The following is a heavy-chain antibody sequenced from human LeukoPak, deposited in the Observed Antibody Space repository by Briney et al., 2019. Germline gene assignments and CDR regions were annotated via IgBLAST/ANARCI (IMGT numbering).Heavy chain of an antibody. CDR3: ARQGEGGRAFDI. Sequence: SETLSLTCTVSGASISSSSYYWGWIRQPPGKGLEWIGNIYYSGSTYYNPSLKSRVTISVDSSKNQFSLKLRSVTAADTAVYYCARQGEGGRAFDIWGKGRMVTVSS. D-gene: IGHD1-26*01. CDR1: GASISSSSYY. V-gene: IGHV4-39*01. J-gene: IGHJ3*02. CDR2: IYYSGST.